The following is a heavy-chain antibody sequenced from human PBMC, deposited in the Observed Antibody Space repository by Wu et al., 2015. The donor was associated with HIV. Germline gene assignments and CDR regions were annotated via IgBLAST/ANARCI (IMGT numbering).Heavy chain of an antibody. CDR3: ARDPHDFWSGSAFDY. J-gene: IGHJ4*02. CDR1: GASFNNFA. D-gene: IGHD3-3*01. CDR2: IIPMFGTP. V-gene: IGHV1-69*12. Sequence: QVQLVQSGAEMKKPGSSVKVSCKASGASFNNFAISWVRQAPGQGLEWMGGIIPMFGTPNYARAFQGRVTITAEESTSTIYMELRRLRSEDTAVYYCARDPHDFWSGSAFDYWGQGTLVTVSS.